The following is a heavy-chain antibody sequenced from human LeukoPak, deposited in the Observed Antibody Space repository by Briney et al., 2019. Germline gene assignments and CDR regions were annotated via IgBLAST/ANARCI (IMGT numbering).Heavy chain of an antibody. J-gene: IGHJ6*03. Sequence: SVKVSCKASGGTFSSYAISWVRQAPGQGLEWMGGIIPIFGTANYEQKFQGRVTITADKSTSTAYMELSSLRSEDTAVYYCARDGYSSSSVYYYYYMDVWGKGTTVTVSS. CDR2: IIPIFGTA. V-gene: IGHV1-69*06. CDR1: GGTFSSYA. D-gene: IGHD6-6*01. CDR3: ARDGYSSSSVYYYYYMDV.